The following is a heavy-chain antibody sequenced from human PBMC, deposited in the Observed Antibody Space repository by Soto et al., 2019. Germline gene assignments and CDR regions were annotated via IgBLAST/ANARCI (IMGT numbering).Heavy chain of an antibody. CDR2: INPNSGGT. D-gene: IGHD4-17*01. J-gene: IGHJ3*02. Sequence: GASVKVSCKASGYTFTGYYMHWVRQAPGQGLEWMGWINPNSGGTNYAQKFQGWVTMTRDTSISTAYMELSRLRSDDTAVYYCAIVMRNYGDYETGAFDIWGKGTMVTVSS. CDR3: AIVMRNYGDYETGAFDI. CDR1: GYTFTGYY. V-gene: IGHV1-2*04.